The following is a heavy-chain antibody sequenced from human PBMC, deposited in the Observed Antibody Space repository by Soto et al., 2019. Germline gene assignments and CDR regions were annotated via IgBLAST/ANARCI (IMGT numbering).Heavy chain of an antibody. V-gene: IGHV4-34*01. Sequence: QVQLQQWGAGLLKPSETLSLTCAVYGGSFSGYYWSWIRQPPGKGLEWIGEINHSGSNNYNPSLKSRVTISVDTSKNQFSLKLSSVTAADTAVYYCARGGGRDIAENWFDPWGQGTLVTVSS. D-gene: IGHD5-12*01. CDR2: INHSGSN. CDR1: GGSFSGYY. J-gene: IGHJ5*02. CDR3: ARGGGRDIAENWFDP.